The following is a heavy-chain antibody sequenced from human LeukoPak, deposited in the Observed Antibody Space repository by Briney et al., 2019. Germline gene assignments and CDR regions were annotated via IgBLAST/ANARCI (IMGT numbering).Heavy chain of an antibody. J-gene: IGHJ4*02. CDR1: GFTFSSYA. Sequence: AGGSLRLSCAASGFTFSSYAMHWVRQAPGKGLEWVAVIPYDGGNKYYADSVKGRFTISRDNSKNTLYLQMNSLRAEDTAVYYCARPIAVAGQYYFDYWGQGTLVTVSS. CDR3: ARPIAVAGQYYFDY. D-gene: IGHD6-19*01. V-gene: IGHV3-30-3*01. CDR2: IPYDGGNK.